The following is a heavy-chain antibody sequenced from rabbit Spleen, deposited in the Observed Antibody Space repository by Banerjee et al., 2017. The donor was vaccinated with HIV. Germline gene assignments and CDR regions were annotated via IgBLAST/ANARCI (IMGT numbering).Heavy chain of an antibody. D-gene: IGHD8-1*01. CDR3: ARDTGSSFSSYGMDL. CDR1: GFSFSSGYD. V-gene: IGHV1S45*01. CDR2: IYAGSSSST. J-gene: IGHJ6*01. Sequence: QEQLVESGGGLVKPGGTLTLTCTASGFSFSSGYDMCWVRQAPGKGLEWIACIYAGSSSSTYSATWAKGRFTLSKTSSTTVTLQMTSLTVADMATYFCARDTGSSFSSYGMDLWGPGTLVTVS.